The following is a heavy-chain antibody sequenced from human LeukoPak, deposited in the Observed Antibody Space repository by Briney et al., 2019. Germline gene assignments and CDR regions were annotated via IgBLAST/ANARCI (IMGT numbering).Heavy chain of an antibody. D-gene: IGHD5-18*01. CDR3: AKDLRDTAMVTMLGPFQH. CDR1: GFTFNSYA. J-gene: IGHJ1*01. V-gene: IGHV3-23*01. CDR2: ISGSGGST. Sequence: PGGSLRLSCAASGFTFNSYAMSWVRQAPGKGLEWVSAISGSGGSTYYADSVKGRFTISRDNSKNTLYLQMNSLRAEDTAVYYCAKDLRDTAMVTMLGPFQHWGQGTLVTVSS.